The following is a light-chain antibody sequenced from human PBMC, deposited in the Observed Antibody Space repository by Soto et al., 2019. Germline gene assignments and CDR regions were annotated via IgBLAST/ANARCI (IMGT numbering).Light chain of an antibody. CDR1: QSLSGT. CDR2: GAS. Sequence: EIVLTLSPATLSLSPGERATLSCRASQSLSGTLAWFQQKPGQPPRLLIYGASNRATGIPARFTASGSGTDFTLTISSLEPEDFAVYYCQQRTLWPRTFGQGTKVEIK. CDR3: QQRTLWPRT. J-gene: IGKJ1*01. V-gene: IGKV3-11*01.